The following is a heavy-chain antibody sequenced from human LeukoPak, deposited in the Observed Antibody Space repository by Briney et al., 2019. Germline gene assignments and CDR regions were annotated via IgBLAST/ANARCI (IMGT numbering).Heavy chain of an antibody. V-gene: IGHV1-69*04. Sequence: GASAKVSCKASGGTFSSYAISWVRQAPGQGLEWMGRIIPILGIANYAQKFQGRVTITADKSTSTAYMELSSLRSEDTAVYYCARDKRYYYDSSGYYYKPLDYWGQGTLVTVSS. CDR2: IIPILGIA. D-gene: IGHD3-22*01. CDR3: ARDKRYYYDSSGYYYKPLDY. CDR1: GGTFSSYA. J-gene: IGHJ4*02.